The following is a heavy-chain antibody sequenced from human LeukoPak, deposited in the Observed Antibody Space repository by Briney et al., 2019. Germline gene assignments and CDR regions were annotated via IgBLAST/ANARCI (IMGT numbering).Heavy chain of an antibody. Sequence: PSETLSVTCAGSGYSISGGYYWGWIRQPPGKGLEWSGSIYHSGSTYYNPALKSRVTISVDTSKNQFSLKLHSVTAPDTAVSYCARPRYHAFDIWGQGPMVTVSS. CDR2: IYHSGST. CDR3: ARPRYHAFDI. J-gene: IGHJ3*02. CDR1: GYSISGGYY. V-gene: IGHV4-38-2*01. D-gene: IGHD3-16*02.